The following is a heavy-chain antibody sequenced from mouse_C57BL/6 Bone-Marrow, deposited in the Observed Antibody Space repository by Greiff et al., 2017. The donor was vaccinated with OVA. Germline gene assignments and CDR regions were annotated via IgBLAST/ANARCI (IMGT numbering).Heavy chain of an antibody. D-gene: IGHD1-1*01. J-gene: IGHJ2*01. CDR3: ARAHYYGSSYDY. CDR2: ISYDGSN. V-gene: IGHV3-6*01. Sequence: DVKLVESGPGLVKPSQSLSLTCSVTGYSITSGYYWHWIRQFPGNKLEWMGYISYDGSNNYNPSLKNRISITRDTSKNQFFLKLNSVTTEDTATYYCARAHYYGSSYDYWGQGTTRTVSS. CDR1: GYSITSGYY.